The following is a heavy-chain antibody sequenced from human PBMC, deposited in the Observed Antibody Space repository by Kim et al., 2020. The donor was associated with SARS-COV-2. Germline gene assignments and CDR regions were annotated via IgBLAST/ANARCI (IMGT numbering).Heavy chain of an antibody. Sequence: SVKVSCKASGGTFSSYAISWVRQAPGQGLEWMGGIIPIFGTANYAQKFQGRVTITADESTSTAYMELSSLRSEDTAVYYCWAGEFYYYYGMDVWGQGTTVTVSS. CDR2: IIPIFGTA. CDR3: WAGEFYYYYGMDV. V-gene: IGHV1-69*13. CDR1: GGTFSSYA. J-gene: IGHJ6*02. D-gene: IGHD3-10*01.